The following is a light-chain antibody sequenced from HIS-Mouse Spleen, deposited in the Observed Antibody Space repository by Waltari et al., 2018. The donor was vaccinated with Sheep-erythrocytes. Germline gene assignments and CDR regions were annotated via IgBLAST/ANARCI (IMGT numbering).Light chain of an antibody. CDR1: SRDVGGYNY. CDR3: SSYAGSNNWV. CDR2: EVS. J-gene: IGLJ3*02. V-gene: IGLV2-8*01. Sequence: LTQPPSASGSPGQSVTISCTGTSRDVGGYNYVPWYQQHPGKAPILMIYEVSKRPSGVPDRFSGSKSGNTASLTVSGLQAEDEADYYCSSYAGSNNWVFGGGTKLTVL.